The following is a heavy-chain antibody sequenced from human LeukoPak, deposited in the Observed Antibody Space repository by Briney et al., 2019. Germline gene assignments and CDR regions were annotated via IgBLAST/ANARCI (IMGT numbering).Heavy chain of an antibody. D-gene: IGHD4-17*01. CDR1: GGSISSSSYY. V-gene: IGHV4-39*07. J-gene: IGHJ5*02. CDR2: IYYSGST. CDR3: ARDLGGDYDWFDP. Sequence: SETLSLTCTVSGGSISSSSYYWGWIRQPPGKGLEWIGSIYYSGSTNYNPSLKSRVTMSVDTSKNQFSLKLSSVTAADTAVYYCARDLGGDYDWFDPWGQGTLVTVSS.